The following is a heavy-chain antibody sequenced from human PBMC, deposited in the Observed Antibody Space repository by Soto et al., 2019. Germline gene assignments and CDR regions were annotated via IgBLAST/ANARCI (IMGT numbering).Heavy chain of an antibody. CDR1: GGSISSDGDYYR. J-gene: IGHJ4*02. V-gene: IGHV4-31*03. Sequence: QMQLQESGPGLVSPSQTLSLTCTVSGGSISSDGDYYRWSWIRQHPGKGLEWIGYIYDSGSPYYHPALESRVTVSVDTSKNQFSLKLSSLTAADTAVYYCARVRENYFDSWGQGILVTVSP. CDR2: IYDSGSP. CDR3: ARVRENYFDS.